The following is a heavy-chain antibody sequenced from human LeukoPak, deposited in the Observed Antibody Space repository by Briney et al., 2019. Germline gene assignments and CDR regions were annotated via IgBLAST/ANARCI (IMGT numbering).Heavy chain of an antibody. CDR2: IWYDGSKK. V-gene: IGHV3-33*01. D-gene: IGHD6-13*01. Sequence: GRSLRLSCAPFGFTFTDHAMHWVRQAPGKGLEWVAVIWYDGSKKYYADSVKGRFTISRDNSKSTLYLQMNTPRADDTAVYYCARGSSSNWYLFDYWGQGALVTVSS. J-gene: IGHJ4*02. CDR3: ARGSSSNWYLFDY. CDR1: GFTFTDHA.